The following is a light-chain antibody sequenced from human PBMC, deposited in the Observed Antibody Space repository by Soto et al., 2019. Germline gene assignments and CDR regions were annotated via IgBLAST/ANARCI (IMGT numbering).Light chain of an antibody. V-gene: IGLV2-14*01. CDR1: SSDVNDYNY. CDR2: EVT. Sequence: QSALTQPASVSGAPGQSITISCTGTSSDVNDYNYVSWYQQYPGKAPKLVIYEVTHRPSGVSSRFSGSKSGITASLTISGLQAEDEAYYYWSAYTRRTTLGFGGGTKVTVL. J-gene: IGLJ2*01. CDR3: SAYTRRTTLG.